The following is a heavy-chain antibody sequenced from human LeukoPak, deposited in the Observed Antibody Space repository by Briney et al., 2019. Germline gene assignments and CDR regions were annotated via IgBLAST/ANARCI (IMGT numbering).Heavy chain of an antibody. Sequence: PGGSLRLSCALSGFTVSSNYMSWVRQAPGKGLEWVSVIYSGGSTYYADSVKGRVTISRDNSKNTLYLQMNSLRAEDTAVYYCARDHYYGSGSLGYYMDVWGKGTTVTVSS. CDR3: ARDHYYGSGSLGYYMDV. D-gene: IGHD3-10*01. CDR1: GFTVSSNY. CDR2: IYSGGST. V-gene: IGHV3-53*01. J-gene: IGHJ6*03.